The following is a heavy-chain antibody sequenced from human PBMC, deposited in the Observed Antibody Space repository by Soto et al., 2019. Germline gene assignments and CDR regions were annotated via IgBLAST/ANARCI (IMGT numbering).Heavy chain of an antibody. V-gene: IGHV1-69*06. CDR1: GGTFSSYA. CDR2: IIPIFGTA. J-gene: IGHJ6*02. D-gene: IGHD2-21*02. Sequence: ASVKVSCKASGGTFSSYAISWVRQAPGQGLEWMGGIIPIFGTANYAQKFQGRVTITADKSTSTAYMELSSLRSEDTAVYYCARDPTTVGGDPRTGMDVWGQGTTVTVYS. CDR3: ARDPTTVGGDPRTGMDV.